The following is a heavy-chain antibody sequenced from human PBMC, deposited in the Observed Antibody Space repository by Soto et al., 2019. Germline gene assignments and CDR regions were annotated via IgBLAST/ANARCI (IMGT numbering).Heavy chain of an antibody. CDR1: GYTFTGYY. CDR3: ARDLRSSSWYRSYYYYGMDV. D-gene: IGHD6-13*01. CDR2: INPNSGGT. J-gene: IGHJ6*01. V-gene: IGHV1-2*04. Sequence: ASVKVSCKASGYTFTGYYMHWVRQAPGQGLEWMGWINPNSGGTNYAQKFQGWVTMTRDTSISTAYMELSRLRSDDTAVYYCARDLRSSSWYRSYYYYGMDVWGQGATVTVSS.